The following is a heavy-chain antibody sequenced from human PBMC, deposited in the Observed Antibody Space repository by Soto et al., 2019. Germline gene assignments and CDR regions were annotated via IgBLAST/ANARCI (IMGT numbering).Heavy chain of an antibody. CDR1: GLTISGKKY. Sequence: GGSLRLSCAAFGLTISGKKYVAWVRQAPGKGLEWVSALYDVDGSFYADSVKGRFTTSSDSSKTTVYLQMNDLRPDDTAVYYCATWHEREHAYDVWGQGTAVTVSS. J-gene: IGHJ3*01. CDR3: ATWHEREHAYDV. V-gene: IGHV3-53*01. CDR2: LYDVDGS. D-gene: IGHD1-1*01.